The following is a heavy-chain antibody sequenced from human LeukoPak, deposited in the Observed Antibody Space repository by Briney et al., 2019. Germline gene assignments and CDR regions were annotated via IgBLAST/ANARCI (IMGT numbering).Heavy chain of an antibody. V-gene: IGHV4-38-2*02. CDR1: GYSISSGYY. CDR3: ARESNYDFWSGSRGAFDI. Sequence: SETLSLTCAVSGYSISSGYYWGWIRQSPGKGLEWIGNIYHSGSTYYNPSLKSRVTISVDTSKNQFSLKLSSVTAADTAVYYCARESNYDFWSGSRGAFDIWGQGTMVTVSS. CDR2: IYHSGST. J-gene: IGHJ3*02. D-gene: IGHD3-3*01.